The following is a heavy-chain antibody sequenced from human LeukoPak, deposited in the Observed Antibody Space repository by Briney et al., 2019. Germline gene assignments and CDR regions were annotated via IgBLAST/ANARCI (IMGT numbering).Heavy chain of an antibody. D-gene: IGHD3-10*01. CDR1: GFTFSSYA. V-gene: IGHV3-23*01. CDR3: AKERSTDMGWFGELFE. CDR2: ISASGGST. J-gene: IGHJ4*02. Sequence: PGGFLRLSRAVSGFTFSSYAMSWVRQAPGKGLEWVSGISASGGSTYYADSVRGRFTISRDNSKNTLYLQMNSLRAEDTALYYCAKERSTDMGWFGELFEWGQGTLVTVSS.